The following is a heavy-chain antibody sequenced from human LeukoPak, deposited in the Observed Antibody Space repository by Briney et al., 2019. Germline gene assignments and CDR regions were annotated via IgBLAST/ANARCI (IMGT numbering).Heavy chain of an antibody. CDR1: VGSISSTSYC. V-gene: IGHV4-39*01. D-gene: IGHD6-19*01. CDR3: ARLTSGGFDP. CDR2: IYYSGST. Sequence: SETLSLTCILSVGSISSTSYCRGWIRQPPGKGLEWIGTIYYSGSTYYNPSLKSRVTISVDTSKNQFSLKLSSVTAADTALYYCARLTSGGFDPWGQGTLVTVSS. J-gene: IGHJ5*02.